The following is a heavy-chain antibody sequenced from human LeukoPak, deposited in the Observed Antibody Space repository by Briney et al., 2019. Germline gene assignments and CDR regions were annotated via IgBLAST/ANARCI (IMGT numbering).Heavy chain of an antibody. V-gene: IGHV4-59*01. CDR1: GGSSSSYY. Sequence: SETLSLTCTVSGGSSSSYYWSWIRQPPGKGLEWIGYIYYSGSTNYNPSLKSRVTISVDTSKNQFSLKLSSVTAADTAVYYCARDSGYYDSSGYIRYFDLWGRGTLVTVSS. D-gene: IGHD3-22*01. CDR2: IYYSGST. J-gene: IGHJ2*01. CDR3: ARDSGYYDSSGYIRYFDL.